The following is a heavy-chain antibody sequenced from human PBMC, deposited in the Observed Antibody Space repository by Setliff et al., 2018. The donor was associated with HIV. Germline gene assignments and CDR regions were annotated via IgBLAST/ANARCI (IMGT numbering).Heavy chain of an antibody. Sequence: GGSLRLSCAASGFTFSSYSMNWVRQAPGKGLEWVSSISSSSSYIYYADSVKGRFTISRDNAKNSLYLQMNSPRAEDTAVYYCARVGDDGSDDYGVGTFDIWGQGTRVTVSS. J-gene: IGHJ3*02. CDR3: ARVGDDGSDDYGVGTFDI. CDR1: GFTFSSYS. CDR2: ISSSSSYI. V-gene: IGHV3-21*01. D-gene: IGHD3-22*01.